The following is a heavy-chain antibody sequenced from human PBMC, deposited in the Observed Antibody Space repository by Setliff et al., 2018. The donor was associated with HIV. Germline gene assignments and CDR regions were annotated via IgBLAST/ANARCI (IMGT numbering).Heavy chain of an antibody. J-gene: IGHJ3*02. D-gene: IGHD3-9*01. CDR3: ARRERYYDILTGRVLDGFDI. CDR1: GVSVTSHF. Sequence: SETLSLTCAVSGVSVTSHFWSWIRQPPGKGLEWIGYFSYRGGTNSNPSLKSRVTISVDTSKNDVSLKLSSATAADTAVYYCARRERYYDILTGRVLDGFDIWGQGTMVTVSS. V-gene: IGHV4-59*08. CDR2: FSYRGGT.